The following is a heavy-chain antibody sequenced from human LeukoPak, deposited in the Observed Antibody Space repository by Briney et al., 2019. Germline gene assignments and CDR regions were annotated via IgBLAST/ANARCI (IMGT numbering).Heavy chain of an antibody. CDR1: GLTFSGSA. Sequence: PGGSLRLSCAASGLTFSGSAMHWVRQASGKGLGWVGRIRSKANSYATAYAASVKGRFTISRDDSKNTAYLQMNSLKTEDTAVYYCTRSRAYYYDSSGYSVNAFDIWGQGTMVTVSS. CDR2: IRSKANSYAT. V-gene: IGHV3-73*01. D-gene: IGHD3-22*01. J-gene: IGHJ3*02. CDR3: TRSRAYYYDSSGYSVNAFDI.